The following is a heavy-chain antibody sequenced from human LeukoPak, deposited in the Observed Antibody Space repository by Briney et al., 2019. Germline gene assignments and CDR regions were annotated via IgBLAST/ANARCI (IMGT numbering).Heavy chain of an antibody. CDR2: ISGSGGST. Sequence: GGSLRLSCAASGFTFSSYAMSWVRQAPGKGLEWVSAISGSGGSTYYADSVKGRFTIPRDNSKNTLYLQMNSLRAEDTAVYYCAKSYGSGSYFFDYWGQGTLVTVSS. J-gene: IGHJ4*02. CDR1: GFTFSSYA. D-gene: IGHD3-10*01. V-gene: IGHV3-23*01. CDR3: AKSYGSGSYFFDY.